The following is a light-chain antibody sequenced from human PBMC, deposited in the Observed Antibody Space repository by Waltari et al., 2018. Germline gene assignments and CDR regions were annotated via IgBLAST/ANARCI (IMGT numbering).Light chain of an antibody. V-gene: IGLV2-14*03. CDR1: SSDFV. CDR3: SSFTGGSNVL. Sequence: QSALTQPASVSGSPGQSITISRTGTSSDFVSWYQRYPGKAPKLMIFDVSNRPSGVSERFSGSKSDNMASLTISGRVSEDEADYYCSSFTGGSNVLFGGGTKLTVL. J-gene: IGLJ2*01. CDR2: DVS.